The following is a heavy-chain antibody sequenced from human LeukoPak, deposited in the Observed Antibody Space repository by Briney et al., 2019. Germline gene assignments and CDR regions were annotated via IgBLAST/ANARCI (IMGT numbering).Heavy chain of an antibody. J-gene: IGHJ4*02. Sequence: SETLSLTCTVSGGSISSGGYYWSWIRQHPGKGLEWIGYIYYTGSTYYNPSLESRVTISVDTSKNQFSLKLSSVTAADTAVYYCARATLGANFDYWGQGTLVTVYS. D-gene: IGHD1-26*01. CDR2: IYYTGST. CDR1: GGSISSGGYY. CDR3: ARATLGANFDY. V-gene: IGHV4-31*03.